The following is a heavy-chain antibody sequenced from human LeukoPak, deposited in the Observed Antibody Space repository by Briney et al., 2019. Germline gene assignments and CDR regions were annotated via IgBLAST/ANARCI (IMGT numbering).Heavy chain of an antibody. V-gene: IGHV1-69*13. CDR2: IIRIFGTA. J-gene: IGHJ6*03. CDR1: GGTFSSYA. Sequence: SVKVSCKASGGTFSSYAISRVRQAPRQGLEWMGGIIRIFGTANYAQKFQGRVTITADESTSTAYMELSSLRSEDTAVYYCARAPMNRYDFWSGSNPYYYYMDVWGKGTTVTVSS. D-gene: IGHD3-3*01. CDR3: ARAPMNRYDFWSGSNPYYYYMDV.